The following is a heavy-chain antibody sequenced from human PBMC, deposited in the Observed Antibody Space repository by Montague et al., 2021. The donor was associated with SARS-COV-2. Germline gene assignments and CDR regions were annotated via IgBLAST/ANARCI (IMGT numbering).Heavy chain of an antibody. V-gene: IGHV4-34*01. CDR1: GGSFSGYY. Sequence: SETLSLTCAVYGGSFSGYYWSWIRKPPGQGLDWIGEINHSGSTNXNPSLKSRVTISVDTSKNQFSLTLSSVTAADTAVYYCARGSSFVTIFGVVITDPLYDYWGQGTLVTVSS. CDR3: ARGSSFVTIFGVVITDPLYDY. D-gene: IGHD3-3*01. CDR2: INHSGST. J-gene: IGHJ4*02.